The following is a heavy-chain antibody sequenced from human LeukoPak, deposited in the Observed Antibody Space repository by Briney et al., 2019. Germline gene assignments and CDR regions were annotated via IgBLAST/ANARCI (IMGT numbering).Heavy chain of an antibody. CDR1: GYTFTSYG. CDR2: ISAYNGNT. D-gene: IGHD3-16*01. V-gene: IGHV1-18*04. CDR3: ARGGQDDVDGNYDYVWGSPHDY. Sequence: ASVKVFCKASGYTFTSYGISWVRQAPGQGLEWMGWISAYNGNTNYAQKLQGRVTMPTDTSTSTAYMELRSLRSDDTAVYYCARGGQDDVDGNYDYVWGSPHDYWGQGTLITVSS. J-gene: IGHJ4*02.